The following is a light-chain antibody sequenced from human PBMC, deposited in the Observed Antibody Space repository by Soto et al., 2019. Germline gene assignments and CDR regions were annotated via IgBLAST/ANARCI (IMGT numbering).Light chain of an antibody. CDR2: ATS. CDR1: QDIRF. V-gene: IGKV1-17*01. CDR3: LQHNTYPYT. Sequence: DMQMTQSPFSLSASVGDRVTITYRASQDIRFLGWFQQKPGEAPKRLIYATSTLEGGVPSRFSGSGSGTEFTLTISSLQPEDFATYFCLQHNTYPYTFGQGTKVDIK. J-gene: IGKJ2*01.